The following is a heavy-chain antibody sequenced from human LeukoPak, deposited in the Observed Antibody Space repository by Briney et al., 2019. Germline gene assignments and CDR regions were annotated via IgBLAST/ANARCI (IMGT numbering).Heavy chain of an antibody. D-gene: IGHD6-13*01. CDR1: GFTFSSYG. CDR3: AKDSSSWYAFDY. J-gene: IGHJ4*02. Sequence: GGSLRLSCAASGFTFSSYGMHWVRQAPGKGLEWVAVISYDGSNKYYADSVKGRFTISSDNSKNTLYLQMNSLRAEDTAVYYCAKDSSSWYAFDYWGQGTLVTVSS. CDR2: ISYDGSNK. V-gene: IGHV3-30*18.